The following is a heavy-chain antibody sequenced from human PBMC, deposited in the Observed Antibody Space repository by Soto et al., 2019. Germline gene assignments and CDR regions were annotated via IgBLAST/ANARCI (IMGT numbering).Heavy chain of an antibody. CDR1: GITFSRYG. J-gene: IGHJ4*02. CDR3: AKEGPGGFEY. V-gene: IGHV3-30*18. D-gene: IGHD3-10*01. CDR2: VSYDGSNQ. Sequence: QEQLVESGGGVVQPGRSRRLSCAASGITFSRYGMHWVRQAPGKGLEWVAAVSYDGSNQYYADSVKGRFTISRDNFKSMLYLQMNSLGVEDTAVCYCAKEGPGGFEYGGQGTLGTVS.